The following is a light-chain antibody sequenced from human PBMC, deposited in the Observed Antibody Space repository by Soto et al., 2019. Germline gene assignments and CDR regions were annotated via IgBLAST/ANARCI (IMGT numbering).Light chain of an antibody. V-gene: IGLV2-14*01. CDR2: EVS. CDR3: SSYNSSRNLV. Sequence: QSALTRPASVSGSPGQSITISCTGTSSDVGAYNYVSWYQQHPGKAPKLMIYEVSNRPSGVSHRFSGSKSDNTASLTISGLQTDDEADYYCSSYNSSRNLVFGTGTKVTVL. J-gene: IGLJ1*01. CDR1: SSDVGAYNY.